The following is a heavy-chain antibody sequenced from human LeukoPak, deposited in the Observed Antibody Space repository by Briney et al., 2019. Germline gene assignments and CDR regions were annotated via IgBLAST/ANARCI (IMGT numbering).Heavy chain of an antibody. Sequence: ASVKVSCKASGYTFTDNYIHLVRQAPGQRLEWMGWINPNSGGTNYAQKFQGRVSMTRDTSISTAYMELSRLRSDDTAVYYCTREDQQGALHGYWGQGTLVTVSS. CDR1: GYTFTDNY. V-gene: IGHV1-2*02. CDR2: INPNSGGT. J-gene: IGHJ4*02. CDR3: TREDQQGALHGY. D-gene: IGHD1-26*01.